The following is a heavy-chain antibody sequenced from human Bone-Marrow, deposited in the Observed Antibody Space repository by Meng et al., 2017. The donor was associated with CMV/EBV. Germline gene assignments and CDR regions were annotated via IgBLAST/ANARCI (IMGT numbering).Heavy chain of an antibody. CDR3: ARDHVTPSYQVLSQIFDY. CDR1: GFTFSSYA. D-gene: IGHD2-2*01. Sequence: GESLKISCAASGFTFSSYAMHWVRQAPGKGLEWVAVISYDGSNKYYADSVKGRFTISRDNSKNTLYLQMNSLRAEDTAVYYCARDHVTPSYQVLSQIFDYWGQGTLATVSS. CDR2: ISYDGSNK. V-gene: IGHV3-30*04. J-gene: IGHJ4*02.